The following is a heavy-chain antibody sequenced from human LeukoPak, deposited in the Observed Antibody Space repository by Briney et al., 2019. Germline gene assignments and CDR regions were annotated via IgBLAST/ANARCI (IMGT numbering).Heavy chain of an antibody. J-gene: IGHJ4*02. D-gene: IGHD6-19*01. Sequence: PGGSLRLSCGGSGFIFSSCAMGWVRQTPAKGLKWGSAISGSGTNTYYAVSVKGRFTISRDNSKNTLYLQMNSLRAEDTAVYYCAKGPLIEVAGTTWCYWGQGTLVTVSS. CDR1: GFIFSSCA. CDR3: AKGPLIEVAGTTWCY. V-gene: IGHV3-23*01. CDR2: ISGSGTNT.